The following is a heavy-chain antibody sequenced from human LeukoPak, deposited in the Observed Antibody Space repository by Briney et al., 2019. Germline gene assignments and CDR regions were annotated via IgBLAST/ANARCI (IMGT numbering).Heavy chain of an antibody. J-gene: IGHJ4*02. D-gene: IGHD3-9*01. Sequence: GGSLRLSCAASGFTFSHYGVHWVRQAPGKGLEWVAVISYDGSNEYYADSVKGRFTISRDNSKNTVFLQMNSLRPDDTAVYYCAKDLGRRNYDILTGYNYGGYYFDYWGQGTLVTVSS. CDR2: ISYDGSNE. CDR1: GFTFSHYG. CDR3: AKDLGRRNYDILTGYNYGGYYFDY. V-gene: IGHV3-30*18.